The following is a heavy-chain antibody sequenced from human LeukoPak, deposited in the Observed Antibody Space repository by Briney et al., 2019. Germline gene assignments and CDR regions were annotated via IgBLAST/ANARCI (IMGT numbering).Heavy chain of an antibody. CDR1: GFTFSSYA. Sequence: GGSLRLSCAASGFTFSSYAMHWVRQAPGKGLEWAAIISYDGSDKYYADSVKGRLTISRDNSKSTLYLQMISLRTEDTAVYYCARADGSVAGPPSGHWGQGTLVTVSS. J-gene: IGHJ4*02. CDR2: ISYDGSDK. CDR3: ARADGSVAGPPSGH. D-gene: IGHD6-19*01. V-gene: IGHV3-30-3*01.